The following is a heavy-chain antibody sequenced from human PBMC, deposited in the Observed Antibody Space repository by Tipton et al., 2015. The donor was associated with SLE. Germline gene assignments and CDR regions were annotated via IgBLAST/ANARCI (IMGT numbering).Heavy chain of an antibody. CDR1: GGSISSYY. D-gene: IGHD1-26*01. V-gene: IGHV4-4*07. J-gene: IGHJ4*02. Sequence: LRLSCTVSGGSISSYYWSWIRQPPGKGLEWIGRVYSSGSTIYNPSIKSRIALSLDTSKNQFSLRVNSATAADTAVYYCARGGGSYYDYWGQGTLVTVSS. CDR3: ARGGGSYYDY. CDR2: VYSSGST.